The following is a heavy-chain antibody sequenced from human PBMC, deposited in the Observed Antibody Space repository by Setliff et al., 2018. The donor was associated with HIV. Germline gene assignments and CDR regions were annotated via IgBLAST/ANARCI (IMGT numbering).Heavy chain of an antibody. J-gene: IGHJ5*02. D-gene: IGHD6-13*01. CDR1: GFTFSYSW. Sequence: GESLKISCAASGFTFSYSWMNWARQAPGKGLEWVGRIKSKIDGGTADYAAPVKGRFTISRDDSKNTLYLQMNSLKIEDTAMYYCTSRPPNSSSRRFDPWGQGTLVTVSS. V-gene: IGHV3-15*01. CDR3: TSRPPNSSSRRFDP. CDR2: IKSKIDGGTA.